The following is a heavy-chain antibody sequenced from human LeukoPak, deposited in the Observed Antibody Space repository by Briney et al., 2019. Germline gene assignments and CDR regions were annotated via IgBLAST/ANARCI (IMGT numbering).Heavy chain of an antibody. J-gene: IGHJ4*02. CDR2: ISYLSSHV. V-gene: IGHV3-21*01. CDR3: GRAFPPLRTSSAGDL. Sequence: GGSLRLSCSASGFTFSDYDMNWVRQAPGKGLEWISSISYLSSHVYYGDSVKGRFSISRDNPKNSLYLQMNSLGAEDTAINYCGRAFPPLRTSSAGDLWGQGILVTVSS. CDR1: GFTFSDYD. D-gene: IGHD3-16*01.